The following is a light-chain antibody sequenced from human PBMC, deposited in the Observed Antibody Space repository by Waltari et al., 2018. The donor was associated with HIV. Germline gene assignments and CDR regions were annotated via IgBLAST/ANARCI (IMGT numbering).Light chain of an antibody. V-gene: IGLV2-23*02. CDR2: EVS. J-gene: IGLJ3*02. CDR1: SSNIGTYNL. CDR3: CSYAGSSTLV. Sequence: QSALTQPASVSGSPGQSITISCTGTSSNIGTYNLVSWHQQHPGKAPKTLIYEVSQPPSGVSNPFAGSKSGNTASLTISGLQAEDEADYYCCSYAGSSTLVFGGGTKVTVL.